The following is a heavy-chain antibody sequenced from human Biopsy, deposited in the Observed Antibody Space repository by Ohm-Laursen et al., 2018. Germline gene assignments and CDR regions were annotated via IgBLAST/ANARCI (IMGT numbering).Heavy chain of an antibody. Sequence: TLSLTCTVSGGSNTDDYWSWIRQSPGKGLEWIGFISKGGDTTYNPSLRGRVAISVDTSKNQFSLKLSSVTAADTAIFFCARLYRLDDYWNDDPPDAFDVWGQETRVTVSS. CDR2: ISKGGDT. D-gene: IGHD1-1*01. J-gene: IGHJ3*01. CDR1: GGSNTDDY. CDR3: ARLYRLDDYWNDDPPDAFDV. V-gene: IGHV4-59*01.